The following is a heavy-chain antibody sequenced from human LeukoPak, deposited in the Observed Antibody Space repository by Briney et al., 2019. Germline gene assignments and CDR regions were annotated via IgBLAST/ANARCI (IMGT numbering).Heavy chain of an antibody. CDR2: ISAYNGNT. J-gene: IGHJ5*02. D-gene: IGHD1-26*01. Sequence: ASVKVSCTASGYTFTSYGISWVRQAPGQGLAWMGWISAYNGNTNYAQKLQGRVTMTTDTSTSTAYMELRSLRSDDTAVYYCARARVGATPWFGPWGQGTLVTVSS. V-gene: IGHV1-18*01. CDR1: GYTFTSYG. CDR3: ARARVGATPWFGP.